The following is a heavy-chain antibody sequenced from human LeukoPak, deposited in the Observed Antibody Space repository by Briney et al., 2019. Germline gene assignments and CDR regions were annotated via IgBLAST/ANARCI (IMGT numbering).Heavy chain of an antibody. CDR2: INDDTP. CDR1: GFSFNTYS. CDR3: ARPPGAYYYYMDV. D-gene: IGHD7-27*01. Sequence: PGGSLRLSCTTSGFSFNTYSMSWVRQAPGKGLEWVSAINDDTPYYTDSVKGRFTISRDNAKNTLYLQMNSLRAEDTAVYYCARPPGAYYYYMDVWGKGTTVTVSS. J-gene: IGHJ6*03. V-gene: IGHV3-66*04.